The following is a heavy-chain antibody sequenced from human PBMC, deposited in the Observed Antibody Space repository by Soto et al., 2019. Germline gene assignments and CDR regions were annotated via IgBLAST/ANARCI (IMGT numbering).Heavy chain of an antibody. V-gene: IGHV4-34*01. CDR3: ARGLVTVTTNFDY. D-gene: IGHD4-17*01. Sequence: SETLSLTCAVYGGSFSGYYWSWIRQPPGKGLEWIGEINHSGSTNYNPSLKSRVTISVDTSKNQFSLKLSSVTAADTAVYYCARGLVTVTTNFDYWGQGTRVTVSS. CDR2: INHSGST. J-gene: IGHJ4*02. CDR1: GGSFSGYY.